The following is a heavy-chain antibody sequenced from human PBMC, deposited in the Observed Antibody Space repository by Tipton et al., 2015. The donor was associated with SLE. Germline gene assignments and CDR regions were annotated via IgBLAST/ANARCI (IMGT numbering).Heavy chain of an antibody. J-gene: IGHJ4*02. V-gene: IGHV4-61*02. Sequence: TLSLTCTVSGGSISSGSFFWSWIRQPAGKGLEWIGRIYTSGSNHHNPSLKSRVTISVDTSKNQFSLKLGSVTAADTAVYYCASHSSGYHYYFDYWGQGTLVTVSS. D-gene: IGHD3-22*01. CDR2: IYTSGSN. CDR3: ASHSSGYHYYFDY. CDR1: GGSISSGSFF.